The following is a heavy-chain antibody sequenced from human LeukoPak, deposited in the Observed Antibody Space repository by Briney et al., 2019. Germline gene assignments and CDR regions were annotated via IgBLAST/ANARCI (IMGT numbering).Heavy chain of an antibody. J-gene: IGHJ4*02. V-gene: IGHV3-23*01. D-gene: IGHD3-10*01. CDR2: ISGSGAST. CDR1: GFTFSSYA. CDR3: AKADSYYYGSGSYGGY. Sequence: GGSLRLSCAASGFTFSSYAMSWVRQAPGKGLEWVSAISGSGASTYYADSVKGRFTISRDNSKNTLYLRMNSLRAEDTAVCYCAKADSYYYGSGSYGGYWGQGTLVTVSS.